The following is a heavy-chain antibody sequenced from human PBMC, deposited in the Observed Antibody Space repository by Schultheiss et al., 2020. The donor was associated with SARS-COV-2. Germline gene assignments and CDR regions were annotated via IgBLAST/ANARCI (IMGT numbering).Heavy chain of an antibody. V-gene: IGHV3-64D*06. CDR3: ARGLGAYCGGDCSPV. D-gene: IGHD2-21*01. Sequence: GGSLRLSCSASGFTFSNYAMHWVRQAPGKGLEHVSVINSNGGSTYYADSVKGRFTISRDNSKNTLYFQMSSLRSEDTAVYYCARGLGAYCGGDCSPVWGQGTTVTVSS. CDR1: GFTFSNYA. J-gene: IGHJ6*02. CDR2: INSNGGST.